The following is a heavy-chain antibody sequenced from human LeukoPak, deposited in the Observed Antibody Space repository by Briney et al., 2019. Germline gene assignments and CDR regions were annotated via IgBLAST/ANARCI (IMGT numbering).Heavy chain of an antibody. CDR1: GYTFTSYG. Sequence: GASVKVSCKASGYTFTSYGISWVRQAPGQGLEWMGWISAYNGNTNYAQKLQGRVTMTTDASTSTAYMELRSLRSDDTAVYYCARERGILRPEALDYWGQGTLVTVSS. V-gene: IGHV1-18*01. D-gene: IGHD2-15*01. CDR2: ISAYNGNT. J-gene: IGHJ4*02. CDR3: ARERGILRPEALDY.